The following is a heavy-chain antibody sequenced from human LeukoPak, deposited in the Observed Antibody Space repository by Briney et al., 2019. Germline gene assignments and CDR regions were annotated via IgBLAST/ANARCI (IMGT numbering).Heavy chain of an antibody. CDR2: IWYDGSNK. CDR1: GFTFSSYG. Sequence: PGGSLRLSCAASGFTFSSYGMHWVRQAPGKGLEWVAVIWYDGSNKYYADSVKGRFTISRDNSKNTLYLQMNSLRAEDTAVYYCARAGVTMVRGLDYGMDVWGQGTTVTVSS. V-gene: IGHV3-33*01. J-gene: IGHJ6*02. CDR3: ARAGVTMVRGLDYGMDV. D-gene: IGHD3-10*01.